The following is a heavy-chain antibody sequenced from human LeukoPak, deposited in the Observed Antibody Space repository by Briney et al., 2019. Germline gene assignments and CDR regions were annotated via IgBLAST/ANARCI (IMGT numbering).Heavy chain of an antibody. CDR2: ISAYNGNT. J-gene: IGHJ6*02. CDR3: AREEVDYGSGSSDYYYGMDV. V-gene: IGHV1-18*01. CDR1: GYTFTSYG. Sequence: ASVTVSCKASGYTFTSYGISWVRQAPGQGLEWMGWISAYNGNTNYAQKLQGRVTMTTDTSTSTAYMELRSLRSDDTAVYYCAREEVDYGSGSSDYYYGMDVWGQGTTSTVSS. D-gene: IGHD3-10*01.